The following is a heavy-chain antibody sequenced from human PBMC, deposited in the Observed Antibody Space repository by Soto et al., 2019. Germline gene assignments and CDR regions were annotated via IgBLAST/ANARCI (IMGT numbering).Heavy chain of an antibody. D-gene: IGHD1-26*01. CDR3: ATDIPPRGSWVY. V-gene: IGHV1-24*01. CDR1: GYTLTELS. Sequence: ASVKVSCKFSGYTLTELSMHCVQQAPGKGLEWMGGFDPEDGETIYAQKFQGRVTMTEDTSTDTAYMELSSLRSEDTAVYYCATDIPPRGSWVYWGQGTLVTVSS. J-gene: IGHJ4*02. CDR2: FDPEDGET.